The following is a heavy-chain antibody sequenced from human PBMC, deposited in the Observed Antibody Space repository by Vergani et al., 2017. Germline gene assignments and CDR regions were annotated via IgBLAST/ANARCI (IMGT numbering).Heavy chain of an antibody. V-gene: IGHV4-39*01. D-gene: IGHD6-19*01. J-gene: IGHJ5*02. Sequence: QLQLQESGPGLVKPSATLSLTCSVSGASIRSSNYYWGWIRQPPGKGLEWIASIYYSGSTYYNPSLKSRVTISVDTSKNQFSLKLSSVTAADTAVYFCARHSTVAWLVKLGWIGPWGKGILVTVSS. CDR3: ARHSTVAWLVKLGWIGP. CDR1: GASIRSSNYY. CDR2: IYYSGST.